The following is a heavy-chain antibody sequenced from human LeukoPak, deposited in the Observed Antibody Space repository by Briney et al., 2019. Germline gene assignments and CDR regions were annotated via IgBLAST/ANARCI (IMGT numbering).Heavy chain of an antibody. CDR1: GFTFTNSA. CDR2: LNGSGGGT. J-gene: IGHJ4*02. CDR3: AKEAVEYFDY. V-gene: IGHV3-23*01. Sequence: GGSLRLSCAASGFTFTNSAMSWVRQAPGKGLEWVSPLNGSGGGTYYADSVKGRFTISADNSKNTMYLQMNSLRAEDTAVYYCAKEAVEYFDYWGQGNLVTVSS.